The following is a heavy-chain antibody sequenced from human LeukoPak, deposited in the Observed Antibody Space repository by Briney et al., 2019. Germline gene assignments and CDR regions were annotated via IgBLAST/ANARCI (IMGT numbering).Heavy chain of an antibody. CDR2: MNPNSGNK. CDR3: ARGPQWRGDYYYMDV. V-gene: IGHV1-8*01. D-gene: IGHD6-19*01. Sequence: VASVKVSCKASGYSFTNFDIHWVRQATEQGLEWMGWMNPNSGNKGYAQKFQGRVTMTMNTSITTAYMELSSLRSEDTAVYYCARGPQWRGDYYYMDVWGRGTTVTVSS. J-gene: IGHJ6*03. CDR1: GYSFTNFD.